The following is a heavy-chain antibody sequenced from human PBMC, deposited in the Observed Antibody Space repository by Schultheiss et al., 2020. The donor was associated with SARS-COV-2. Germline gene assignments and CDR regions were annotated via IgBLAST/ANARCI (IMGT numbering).Heavy chain of an antibody. J-gene: IGHJ1*01. CDR2: INHSGST. D-gene: IGHD2-21*01. CDR3: ATCGGDLPDGSGFQH. Sequence: SETLSLTCAVYGGSFSGYYWSWIRQPPGKGLEWIGEINHSGSTNYNPSLKSRVTISVDTSKNQFSLKLSSVTAADTAVYYCATCGGDLPDGSGFQHWGQGTLVTVSS. V-gene: IGHV4-34*01. CDR1: GGSFSGYY.